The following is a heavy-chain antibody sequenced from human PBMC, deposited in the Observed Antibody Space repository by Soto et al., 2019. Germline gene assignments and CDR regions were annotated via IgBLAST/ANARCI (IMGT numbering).Heavy chain of an antibody. D-gene: IGHD4-4*01. CDR2: IYHSGST. Sequence: QLQLQESGSGLVKPSQTLSLTCAVSGGSISSGGYSWSWIRQPPGKGLEWIGYIYHSGSTYYNPSLKSRVTISVDRSKNQFSLKLSSVTAADTAVYYCARDAAPSNPDWYFDLWGRGTLVTVSS. J-gene: IGHJ2*01. V-gene: IGHV4-30-2*01. CDR1: GGSISSGGYS. CDR3: ARDAAPSNPDWYFDL.